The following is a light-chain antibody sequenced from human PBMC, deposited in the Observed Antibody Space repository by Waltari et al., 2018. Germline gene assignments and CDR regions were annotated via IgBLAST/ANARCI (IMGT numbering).Light chain of an antibody. CDR2: VNT. J-gene: IGLJ2*01. V-gene: IGLV1-40*01. CDR1: SSTIGAGYD. CDR3: QSYDSSLSGRV. Sequence: QSVLTQPPSVSGAPGQRVTIPCTGSSSTIGAGYDIHWYQHIPGTAPKLLIYVNTNRPSGVPDRFSASRSGTSASLAITGLRAEDEADYYCQSYDSSLSGRVFGGGTKVTVL.